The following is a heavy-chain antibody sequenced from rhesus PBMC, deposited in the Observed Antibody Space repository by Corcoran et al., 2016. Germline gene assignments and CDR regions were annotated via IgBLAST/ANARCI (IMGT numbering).Heavy chain of an antibody. V-gene: IGHV4S7*01. CDR3: ARRPTYYYDSGYYEGAYFDY. J-gene: IGHJ4*01. CDR2: IYGGSGST. Sequence: QVQLQESGPGLVKPSETLSLTCAVSGGSISSSNWWSWIRQSTGKGLEWIGYIYGGSGSTSYNPSLKSRVTISTDTSKNQFSLKLSSVTAADTAVYYCARRPTYYYDSGYYEGAYFDYWGQGVLVTVSS. CDR1: GGSISSSNW. D-gene: IGHD3-28*01.